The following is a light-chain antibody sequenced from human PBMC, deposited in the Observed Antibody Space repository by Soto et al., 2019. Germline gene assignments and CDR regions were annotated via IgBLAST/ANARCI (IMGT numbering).Light chain of an antibody. V-gene: IGKV1-39*01. CDR3: QQSYNTPRT. Sequence: DIQMTQAPSSLPASVGDRVTITCRASQNIATYLNWYQQRPGKAPNLLISAASTLQSGVPSRFSGSGSGTDFTLTITNLQPEDFATYYCQQSYNTPRTFGQGTKVDIK. CDR2: AAS. CDR1: QNIATY. J-gene: IGKJ1*01.